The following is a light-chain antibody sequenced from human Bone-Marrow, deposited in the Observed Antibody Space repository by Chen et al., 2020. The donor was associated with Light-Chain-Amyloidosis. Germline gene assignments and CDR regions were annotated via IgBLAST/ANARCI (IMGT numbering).Light chain of an antibody. CDR2: AVR. CDR3: SSFTSSSSYV. J-gene: IGLJ1*01. Sequence: QSALTQPASVSGSPGQSITISCTGTSGDVGTYNYVSWYQQHPGKAPKVMIYAVRNRPSGVSNRFSGSKSGNTASLTISGLQAEDEADYYCSSFTSSSSYVFGPGTKVTV. V-gene: IGLV2-14*01. CDR1: SGDVGTYNY.